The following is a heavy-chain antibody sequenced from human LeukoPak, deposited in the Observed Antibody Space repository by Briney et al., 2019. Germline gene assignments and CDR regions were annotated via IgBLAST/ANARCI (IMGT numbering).Heavy chain of an antibody. V-gene: IGHV3-7*01. D-gene: IGHD1-26*01. Sequence: GGSLRLSCAAFSSYWMTWVRQAPGKGLEWVANIKQDGSEKYYVDSVKGRFTISRDNAKNSLFLQMNNLRAEDTAMYYCARINSGRHLGDAFDIWGQGTTVTVSS. CDR2: IKQDGSEK. CDR3: ARINSGRHLGDAFDI. CDR1: SSYW. J-gene: IGHJ3*02.